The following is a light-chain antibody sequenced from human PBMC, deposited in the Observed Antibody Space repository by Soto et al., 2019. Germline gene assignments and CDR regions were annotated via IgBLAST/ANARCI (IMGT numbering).Light chain of an antibody. CDR3: QHYSNWPPIT. V-gene: IGKV3-15*01. Sequence: EIVMTQSPATLSVSPGERATLSCRASQSVSSNLAWYQQKPGQAPRLLIFGASTRATGIPARFSGSGSGTDFPLTISSLQSEDFAVYYCQHYSNWPPITFSQGTRREIK. J-gene: IGKJ5*01. CDR2: GAS. CDR1: QSVSSN.